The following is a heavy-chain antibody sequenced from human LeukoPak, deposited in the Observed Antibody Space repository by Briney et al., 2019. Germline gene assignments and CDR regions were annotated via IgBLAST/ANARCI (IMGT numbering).Heavy chain of an antibody. Sequence: SETLSLTCAVYGGSFSGYYWSWIRQPPGKGLEWIGEINHSGSTNYNPSLKSRVTISVDTSKNQFSLKLSSVTAADTAVYYCARGPIPAFDYWGQGTLVTVSS. CDR2: INHSGST. J-gene: IGHJ4*02. D-gene: IGHD2-2*02. CDR3: ARGPIPAFDY. CDR1: GGSFSGYY. V-gene: IGHV4-34*01.